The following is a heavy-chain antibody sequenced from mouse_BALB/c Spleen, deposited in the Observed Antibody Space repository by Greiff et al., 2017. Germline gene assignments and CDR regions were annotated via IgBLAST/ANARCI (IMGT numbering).Heavy chain of an antibody. V-gene: IGHV4-1*02. J-gene: IGHJ2*01. CDR3: ASLYYDYEEYYFDY. D-gene: IGHD2-4*01. CDR1: GFDFSRYW. CDR2: INPDSSTI. Sequence: EVMLLESGGGLVQPGGSLKLSCAASGFDFSRYWMSWVRQAPGKGLEWIGEINPDSSTINYTPSLKDKFIISRDNAKNTLYLQMSKVRSEDTALYYCASLYYDYEEYYFDYWGQGTTLTVSS.